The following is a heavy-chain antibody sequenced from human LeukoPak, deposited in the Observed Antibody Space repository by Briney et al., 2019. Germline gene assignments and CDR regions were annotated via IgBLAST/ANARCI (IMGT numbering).Heavy chain of an antibody. Sequence: ASVKVSCKASGYTFTSYGISWVRQAPGQGLEWMGWISAHNGNTNYGQKVRGRVTMTTDTSTTTAYMELRSLRSDDTAVYYCARDPAQEMVGIDYWGQGTLVTV. CDR3: ARDPAQEMVGIDY. CDR2: ISAHNGNT. V-gene: IGHV1-18*01. J-gene: IGHJ4*02. CDR1: GYTFTSYG. D-gene: IGHD2-15*01.